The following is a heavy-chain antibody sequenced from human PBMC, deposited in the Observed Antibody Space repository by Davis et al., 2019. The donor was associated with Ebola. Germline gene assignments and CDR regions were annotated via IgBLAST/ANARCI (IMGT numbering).Heavy chain of an antibody. V-gene: IGHV3-21*01. D-gene: IGHD3-3*01. CDR2: ISSSSSYI. CDR1: GFTFSDYC. CDR3: ARGGDFWSGYTTNWFDP. Sequence: GESLKISCAASGFTFSDYCMNWVRQAPGKGLEWVSSISSSSSYIYYADSVKGRFTISRDNSKNSLYLQMNSLRAEDTAVYYCARGGDFWSGYTTNWFDPWGQGTLVTVSS. J-gene: IGHJ5*02.